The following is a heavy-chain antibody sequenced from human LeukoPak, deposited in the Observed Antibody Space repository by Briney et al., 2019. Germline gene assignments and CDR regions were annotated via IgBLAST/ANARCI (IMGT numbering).Heavy chain of an antibody. J-gene: IGHJ6*02. D-gene: IGHD6-6*01. CDR2: ISYDGSNK. CDR1: GFTFSSYG. Sequence: GGSLRLSCAASGFTFSSYGMHWVRQAPGKGLEWVAVISYDGSNKYYADSVKRRFTISRDNSKNTLYLQMNSLRAEDTAVYYCANTHSSSKAYGMDVWGQGTTVTVSS. V-gene: IGHV3-30*18. CDR3: ANTHSSSKAYGMDV.